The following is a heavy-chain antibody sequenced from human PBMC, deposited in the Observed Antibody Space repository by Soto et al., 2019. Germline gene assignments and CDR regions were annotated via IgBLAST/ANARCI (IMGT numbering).Heavy chain of an antibody. J-gene: IGHJ6*02. CDR2: IYHSGST. CDR3: ARRQARSYHYYGSGSYPTYYYYGMDV. Sequence: PSETLSLTCAVSGGSISSSNWWSCFRQPPGKGLAWIGKIYHSGSTNYNPSLKSRVTISVDKXXKQFSLKLSSVTAADTAVYYGARRQARSYHYYGSGSYPTYYYYGMDVWGQGTTVTVSS. CDR1: GGSISSSNW. D-gene: IGHD3-10*01. V-gene: IGHV4-4*02.